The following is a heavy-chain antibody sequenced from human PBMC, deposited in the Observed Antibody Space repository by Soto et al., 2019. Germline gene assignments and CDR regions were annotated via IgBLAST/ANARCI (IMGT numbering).Heavy chain of an antibody. V-gene: IGHV1-69*01. CDR2: IIPIFGTT. CDR1: GGTFSTYA. Sequence: QVQLVQSGAEVKKPGSSVKVSCKASGGTFSTYAITWVRQAPGQGLEGLGGIIPIFGTTDYARKFKGRVTITAAASTSPVSIALSSVTSADTAVYYCARGVGACDFDSWGQGTLVTVSS. D-gene: IGHD1-26*01. CDR3: ARGVGACDFDS. J-gene: IGHJ4*02.